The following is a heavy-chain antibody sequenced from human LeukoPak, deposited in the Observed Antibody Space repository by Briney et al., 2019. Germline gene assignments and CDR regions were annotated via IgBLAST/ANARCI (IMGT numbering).Heavy chain of an antibody. J-gene: IGHJ6*02. CDR2: ISGSGGST. CDR3: AKDLYDSSGYYYGYYGMDV. Sequence: GGSLRLSCAASGFTFSSYAMSWVRQAPGKGLEWVSAISGSGGSTYYADSVKGRFTISRDNSKNTLYLQMNSLRAEDTAVYYCAKDLYDSSGYYYGYYGMDVWGQGTTVTVSS. CDR1: GFTFSSYA. V-gene: IGHV3-23*01. D-gene: IGHD3-22*01.